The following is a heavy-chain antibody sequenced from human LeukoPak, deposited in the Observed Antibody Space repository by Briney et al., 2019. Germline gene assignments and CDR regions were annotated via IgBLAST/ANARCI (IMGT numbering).Heavy chain of an antibody. CDR2: INHSGST. Sequence: PSETLSLTCTVSGGSISSYYWSWIRQPPGKGLEWIGEINHSGSTNYNPSLKSRVTISVDTSKNQFSLKLSSVTAADTAVYYCARVYYYYYGMDVWGQGTTVTVSS. J-gene: IGHJ6*02. CDR1: GGSISSYY. CDR3: ARVYYYYYGMDV. V-gene: IGHV4-34*01.